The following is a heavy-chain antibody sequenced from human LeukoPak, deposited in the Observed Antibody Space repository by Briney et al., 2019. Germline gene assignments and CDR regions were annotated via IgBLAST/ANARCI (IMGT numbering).Heavy chain of an antibody. J-gene: IGHJ4*02. CDR2: IYYSGST. CDR3: ARDSGYDFWSGYFDY. V-gene: IGHV4-59*01. Sequence: PSETLSLTCTVSGGSISSYYWSWIRQPPGKGLEWIGYIYYSGSTNYNPSLKSRVTISVDTSKNQFSLKLSSVTAADTAVYYCARDSGYDFWSGYFDYWGQGTLVTVSS. CDR1: GGSISSYY. D-gene: IGHD3-3*01.